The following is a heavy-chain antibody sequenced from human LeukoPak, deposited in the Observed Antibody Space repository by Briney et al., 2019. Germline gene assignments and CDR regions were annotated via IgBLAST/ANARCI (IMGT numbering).Heavy chain of an antibody. J-gene: IGHJ4*02. Sequence: GGSLRLSCVASGFNFNKNWMAWVRQAPGKGPELVAHINHDGRHTGYVDSVKGRFTISRDNAKSSLYLQLNSLRAEDTAMYYCAKYLSRAFDCWGQGSLITVSS. V-gene: IGHV3-7*01. CDR3: AKYLSRAFDC. D-gene: IGHD2/OR15-2a*01. CDR1: GFNFNKNW. CDR2: INHDGRHT.